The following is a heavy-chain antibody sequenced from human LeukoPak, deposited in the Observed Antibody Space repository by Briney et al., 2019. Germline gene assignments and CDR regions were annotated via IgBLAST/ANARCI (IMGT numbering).Heavy chain of an antibody. J-gene: IGHJ4*02. CDR3: ARRDCGGDCYSDY. Sequence: GEYPKISCKGSGYSFTSYWIAWVRQMPGKGLEWMGVIYPGDSDTRYSPSFQGQVTISADKSISTAYLQWSSLQASDTAMYYCARRDCGGDCYSDYWGQGTLVIVS. D-gene: IGHD2-21*02. CDR2: IYPGDSDT. CDR1: GYSFTSYW. V-gene: IGHV5-51*01.